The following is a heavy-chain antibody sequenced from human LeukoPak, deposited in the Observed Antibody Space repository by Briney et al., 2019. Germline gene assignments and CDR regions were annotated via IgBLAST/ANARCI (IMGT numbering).Heavy chain of an antibody. Sequence: GGSLRLSCAASGFTFSSYSMNWVRQAPGKGLEWVSSISSSSSYIYYADSVKGRFTISRDNAKNSLYLQMNSLRAEDTAVYYCARDGDTVLTRGYYYYMDVWGKGTTVTVSS. CDR1: GFTFSSYS. CDR3: ARDGDTVLTRGYYYYMDV. CDR2: ISSSSSYI. J-gene: IGHJ6*03. V-gene: IGHV3-21*01. D-gene: IGHD4-23*01.